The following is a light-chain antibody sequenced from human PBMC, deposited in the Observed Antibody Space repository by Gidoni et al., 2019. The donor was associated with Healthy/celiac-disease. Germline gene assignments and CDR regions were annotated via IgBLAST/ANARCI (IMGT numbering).Light chain of an antibody. CDR2: DAS. CDR1: QDISNY. Sequence: DIQMTQSASTLSASVGDRVTITCQASQDISNYLDWYQQKPGQAPKLLIYDASNLETGVPSRFSGSGSGTDFTFTISSLQPEDIATYYCQQYDNCPPLTFGGGTKVEIK. V-gene: IGKV1-33*01. J-gene: IGKJ4*01. CDR3: QQYDNCPPLT.